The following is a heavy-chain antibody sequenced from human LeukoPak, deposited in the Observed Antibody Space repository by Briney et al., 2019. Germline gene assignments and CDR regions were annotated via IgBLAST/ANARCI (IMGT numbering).Heavy chain of an antibody. CDR3: ARANWNDVYYYYYMDV. D-gene: IGHD1-1*01. V-gene: IGHV4-39*01. CDR1: GGSISSSSYY. Sequence: SETLSLTCTVSGGSISSSSYYWGWIRQPPGKGLEWIGSIYYSGSTYYNPSLKSRVTISVDTSKNQFSLKLSSVTAADTAVYYCARANWNDVYYYYYMDVWGRGTTVTISS. CDR2: IYYSGST. J-gene: IGHJ6*03.